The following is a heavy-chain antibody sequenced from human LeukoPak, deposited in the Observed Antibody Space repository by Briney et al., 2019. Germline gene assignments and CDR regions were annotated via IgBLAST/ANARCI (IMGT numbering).Heavy chain of an antibody. D-gene: IGHD7-27*01. CDR1: GFTFSDYY. V-gene: IGHV3-11*01. J-gene: IGHJ2*01. Sequence: GGSLRLSCAASGFTFSDYYMSWIRQVPGKGLEWVSYIGLTDTTIYYADSLKGRFAISRDNAKNSLYLHTHSLRAEDTAIYYCARLKLGYWYFDLWGRGTLLTVSS. CDR3: ARLKLGYWYFDL. CDR2: IGLTDTTI.